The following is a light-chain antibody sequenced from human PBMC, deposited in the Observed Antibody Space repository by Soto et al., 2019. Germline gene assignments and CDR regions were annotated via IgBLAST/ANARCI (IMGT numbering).Light chain of an antibody. V-gene: IGKV1-39*01. J-gene: IGKJ1*01. Sequence: DLQMPHSPSSLSASVGDRVTITCLASRSITFYLNWYQQKPGKAPKLLIYAASSLQSGVPSRFSGSGSGTDFTLTISSLQPEDSAIYRCQQSYSTLRTFGQGTKVDI. CDR3: QQSYSTLRT. CDR1: RSITFY. CDR2: AAS.